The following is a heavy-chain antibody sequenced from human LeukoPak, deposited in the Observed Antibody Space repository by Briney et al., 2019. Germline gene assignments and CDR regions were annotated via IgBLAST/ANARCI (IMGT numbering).Heavy chain of an antibody. D-gene: IGHD3-22*01. Sequence: GGSLRLSCAASGFTFSNYVMTWVRQAPGKGLEWVSAIIGSGGSTFYADSVKGRFTISRDNSKNTLYLQMNSLRAEDTATYYCAKDNSGYYYWGQGTLVTVSS. CDR2: IIGSGGST. V-gene: IGHV3-23*01. CDR1: GFTFSNYV. J-gene: IGHJ4*02. CDR3: AKDNSGYYY.